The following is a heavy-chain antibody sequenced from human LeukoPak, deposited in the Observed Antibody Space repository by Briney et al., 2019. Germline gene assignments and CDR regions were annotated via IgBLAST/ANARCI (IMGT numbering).Heavy chain of an antibody. CDR3: ARAPVGGPLRFFDY. V-gene: IGHV1-2*02. CDR1: GYTFTGYY. CDR2: IHPNSGGT. J-gene: IGHJ4*02. Sequence: ASVKVSCKASGYTFTGYYIRWVRQAPGQGLEWMGWIHPNSGGTNFAQKFQGRVTMTRDSSISTAYMEVSSLRSDDTAVYYCARAPVGGPLRFFDYWGQGTLVTVSS. D-gene: IGHD3-3*01.